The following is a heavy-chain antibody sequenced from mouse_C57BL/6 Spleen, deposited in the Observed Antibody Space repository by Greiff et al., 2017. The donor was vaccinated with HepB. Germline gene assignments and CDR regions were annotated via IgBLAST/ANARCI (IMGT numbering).Heavy chain of an antibody. Sequence: QVQLQQPGAELVRPGSSVKLSCKASGYTFTSYWMDWVKQRPGQGLEWIGNIYPSDSETHYNQKFKDKATLTVDKSSSTAYMQLSSLTSEDSAVYYCARKDYGSSYEDYWGQGTTLTVSS. V-gene: IGHV1-61*01. CDR1: GYTFTSYW. D-gene: IGHD1-1*01. CDR3: ARKDYGSSYEDY. J-gene: IGHJ2*01. CDR2: IYPSDSET.